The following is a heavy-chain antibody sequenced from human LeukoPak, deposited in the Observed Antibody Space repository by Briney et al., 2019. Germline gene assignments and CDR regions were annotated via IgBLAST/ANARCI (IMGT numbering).Heavy chain of an antibody. Sequence: PGRSLRLSCAASGFTFSSYGMHWVRQAPGNGLEWVAVIWYDGSNKYYADSVKGRFTISRDNSKNTLYLQMNRLRAEDTAVYYCAKDAAALGHYYYYMDVWGKGTTVTVSS. V-gene: IGHV3-33*06. CDR2: IWYDGSNK. J-gene: IGHJ6*03. D-gene: IGHD2-2*01. CDR1: GFTFSSYG. CDR3: AKDAAALGHYYYYMDV.